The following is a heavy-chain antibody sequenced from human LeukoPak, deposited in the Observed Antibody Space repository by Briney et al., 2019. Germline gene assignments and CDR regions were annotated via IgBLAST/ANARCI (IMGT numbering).Heavy chain of an antibody. CDR2: INWNGGST. V-gene: IGHV3-20*04. CDR3: ARSIEYSSSSLWGYFDY. D-gene: IGHD6-6*01. CDR1: GFTFDDYG. Sequence: PGGSLRLSCAASGFTFDDYGMSWVRQAPGKGLEWVSGINWNGGSTGYADSVKGRFTISRDNAKNSLYLQMNSLRAEDTALYYCARSIEYSSSSLWGYFDYWGQGTLVTVSS. J-gene: IGHJ4*02.